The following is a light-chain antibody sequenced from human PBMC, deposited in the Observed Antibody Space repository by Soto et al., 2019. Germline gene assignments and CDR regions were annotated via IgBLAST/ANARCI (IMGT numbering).Light chain of an antibody. CDR3: GTWDSSLSAGGV. V-gene: IGLV1-51*02. Sequence: QAVVTQPPSVSATPGQKVTISCSGSSCNIGNNYVSWYQQLPGTAPKLLIYENNKRPSGIPDRFSGSKSGTSATLGITGLQTGDEADYYCGTWDSSLSAGGVFGGGTKLTVL. CDR2: ENN. J-gene: IGLJ2*01. CDR1: SCNIGNNY.